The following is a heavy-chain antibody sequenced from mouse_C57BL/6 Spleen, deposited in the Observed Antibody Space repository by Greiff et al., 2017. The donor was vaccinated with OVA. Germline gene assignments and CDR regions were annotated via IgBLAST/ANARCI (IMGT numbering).Heavy chain of an antibody. V-gene: IGHV1-50*01. CDR1: GYTFTSYW. D-gene: IGHD4-1*02. CDR3: ARRQLNYFDY. J-gene: IGHJ2*01. CDR2: IDPSDSYT. Sequence: VQLQQPGAELVRPGSSVKLSCKASGYTFTSYWMQWVKHRPGQGLEWIGEIDPSDSYTNYNRKFKGKATLTVDTSSSTAYMQLSSLTSEDSAVYYCARRQLNYFDYWGQGTTLTVSS.